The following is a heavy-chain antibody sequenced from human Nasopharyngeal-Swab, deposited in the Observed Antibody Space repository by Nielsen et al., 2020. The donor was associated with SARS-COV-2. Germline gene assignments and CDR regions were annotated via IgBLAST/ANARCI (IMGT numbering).Heavy chain of an antibody. Sequence: SDTLSLTFAVYGGSFSGSYWGWIRQPPGKGPEWIAEINHSGSTNYNPSLKSRVTLSVDTSMNTVSLEVSSVTAADTAVYYCARGLSGVVPAPILGLGPYYYYYYMDVWGKGTTVTVSS. V-gene: IGHV4-34*01. CDR1: GGSFSGSY. J-gene: IGHJ6*03. CDR3: ARGLSGVVPAPILGLGPYYYYYYMDV. CDR2: INHSGST. D-gene: IGHD2-2*01.